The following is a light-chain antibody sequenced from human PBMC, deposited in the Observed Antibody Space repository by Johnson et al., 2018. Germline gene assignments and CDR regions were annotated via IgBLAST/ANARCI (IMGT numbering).Light chain of an antibody. V-gene: IGLV1-51*02. J-gene: IGLJ1*01. CDR1: SSNIGNNY. CDR3: GTWDRSRRAGNV. Sequence: QSVLTQPPSVSAAPGQKVTISCSGSSSNIGNNYVYWYQQLPGTAPNLLIYENNKRPSGIPDRFSCSKSGPSATLGIPGLHTGDEADYYCGTWDRSRRAGNVFGTGTKVTVL. CDR2: ENN.